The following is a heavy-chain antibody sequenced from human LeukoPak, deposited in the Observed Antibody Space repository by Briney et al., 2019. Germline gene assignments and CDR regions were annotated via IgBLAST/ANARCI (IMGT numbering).Heavy chain of an antibody. J-gene: IGHJ4*02. Sequence: PSETLSLTCTVSGGSISSSSYYWGWIRQPPGKGLEWIGRIYISGSTDYNPSLKSRVTMSEDTSKNQFSLKLTSVTAADTAVYYCARGGPASFDYWGQGTLVTVSS. CDR3: ARGGPASFDY. CDR1: GGSISSSSYY. V-gene: IGHV4-39*07. CDR2: IYISGST. D-gene: IGHD2-2*01.